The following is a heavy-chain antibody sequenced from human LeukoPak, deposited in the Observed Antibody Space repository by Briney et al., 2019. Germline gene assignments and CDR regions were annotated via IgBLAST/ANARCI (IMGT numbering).Heavy chain of an antibody. CDR2: IRYDGTNK. CDR1: GFTFSNYG. CDR3: VRDVLR. J-gene: IGHJ4*02. Sequence: GGSLRLSYAASGFTFSNYGMHWVRQAPGKGLEWVAFIRYDGTNKYYADSVKGRFTISRDNSKNTLYLQMNSLRTEDTAVYYCVRDVLRGGQGTLVTVSS. V-gene: IGHV3-30*02.